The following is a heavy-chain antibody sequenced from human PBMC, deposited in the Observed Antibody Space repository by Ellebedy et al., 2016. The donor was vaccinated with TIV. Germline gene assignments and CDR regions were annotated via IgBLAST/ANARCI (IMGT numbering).Heavy chain of an antibody. D-gene: IGHD2-15*01. V-gene: IGHV3-20*03. J-gene: IGHJ5*02. CDR1: GFTFDDYG. Sequence: GGSLRLSXAASGFTFDDYGMSWVRQGPGKGLEWVSSISWNGGSTGYADSVKGRFTISRDDAKNSLYLQMNSLRAEDTALYYCARARGGYSRSRFDPWGQGTLVTVSS. CDR3: ARARGGYSRSRFDP. CDR2: ISWNGGST.